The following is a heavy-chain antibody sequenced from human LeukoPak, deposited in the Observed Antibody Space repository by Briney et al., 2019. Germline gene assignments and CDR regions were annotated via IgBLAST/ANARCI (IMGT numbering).Heavy chain of an antibody. J-gene: IGHJ3*02. V-gene: IGHV4-34*01. CDR2: INHSGST. D-gene: IGHD2-21*02. CDR3: ARELISGDWTWDI. CDR1: GGSFSGYY. Sequence: SETLSLTCAVYGGSFSGYYWSWIRQPPGKGLEWIGEINHSGSTNYNPSLKSRVTISVDTSKNQFSLKLSSVTAADTDVYYCARELISGDWTWDIWGQGTMVTVSS.